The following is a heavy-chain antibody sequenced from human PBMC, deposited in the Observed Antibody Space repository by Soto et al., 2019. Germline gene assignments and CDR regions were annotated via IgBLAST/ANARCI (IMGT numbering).Heavy chain of an antibody. J-gene: IGHJ4*02. Sequence: PGGSLRLSCAASGFTFSAYAMSWVRQAPRKGLEWVSAISGSGGSTYYADSVKGRFTISRDNSKNTLYLQMNSLRAEDTAVYYCAKARSSKDEAYYYDSSGYFDYWGQGTLVTVSS. CDR3: AKARSSKDEAYYYDSSGYFDY. CDR2: ISGSGGST. V-gene: IGHV3-23*01. D-gene: IGHD3-22*01. CDR1: GFTFSAYA.